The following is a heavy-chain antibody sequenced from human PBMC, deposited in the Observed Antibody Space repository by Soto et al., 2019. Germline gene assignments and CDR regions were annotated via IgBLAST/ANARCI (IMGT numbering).Heavy chain of an antibody. CDR1: GFSLSTSGVG. Sequence: QITLKESGPTLVKPTQTLTLTCTFSGFSLSTSGVGVGWIRQPPGKALEWLALIYWDDDKRYSPSLKSRLTIXKXTXXNQVVLTMTNMDPVDTATYYCAHRDSGVLYNWFDPWGQGTLVTVSS. CDR3: AHRDSGVLYNWFDP. D-gene: IGHD2-8*02. V-gene: IGHV2-5*02. CDR2: IYWDDDK. J-gene: IGHJ5*02.